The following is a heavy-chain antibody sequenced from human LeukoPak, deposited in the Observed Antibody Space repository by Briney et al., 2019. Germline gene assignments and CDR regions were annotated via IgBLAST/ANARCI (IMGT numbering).Heavy chain of an antibody. CDR1: GDSVSSNSAA. V-gene: IGHV6-1*01. Sequence: SQTLSLTCAISGDSVSSNSAAWNWIRQSPSRGLEWLGRTYYRSKWYNDYAVSVKSRITINPDTSKNQFSLQLNSVTPADTAVYYCASTKGYCTGGSCYPGSWGQGTLVTVSS. CDR2: TYYRSKWYN. CDR3: ASTKGYCTGGSCYPGS. J-gene: IGHJ5*02. D-gene: IGHD2-15*01.